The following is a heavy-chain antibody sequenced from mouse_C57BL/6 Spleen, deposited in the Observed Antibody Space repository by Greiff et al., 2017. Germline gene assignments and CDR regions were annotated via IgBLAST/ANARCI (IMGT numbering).Heavy chain of an antibody. V-gene: IGHV1-69*01. Sequence: QVQLQQPGAELVMPGASVKLSCKASGYTFTSYWMHWVKQRPGQGLEWIGEIDPSDSYTNYNQKFKGKSTLTVDKSSSTAYMQLSSLTSEDSAVYYCAREVLLRDAMDYWGQGTSVTVSS. CDR2: IDPSDSYT. CDR3: AREVLLRDAMDY. J-gene: IGHJ4*01. CDR1: GYTFTSYW. D-gene: IGHD1-1*01.